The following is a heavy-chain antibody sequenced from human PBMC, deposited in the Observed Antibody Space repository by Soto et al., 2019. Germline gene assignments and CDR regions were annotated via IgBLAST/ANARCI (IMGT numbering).Heavy chain of an antibody. Sequence: PSETLSLTCAVQGGSFTGYYWSWIRQAPGKALEWVGEINHGGSTNYNPSLKSRVTISLDTSKNQFSLNLTSVTAADTAFYCTRVPMMYYGAGNDGYFDSWCQGTLVTVSS. CDR3: RVPMMYYGAGNDGYFDS. CDR1: GGSFTGYY. V-gene: IGHV4-34*01. D-gene: IGHD3-10*01. CDR2: INHGGST. J-gene: IGHJ4*02.